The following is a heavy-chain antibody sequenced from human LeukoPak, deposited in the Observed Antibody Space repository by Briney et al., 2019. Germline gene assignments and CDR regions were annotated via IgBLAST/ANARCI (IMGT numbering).Heavy chain of an antibody. CDR2: IYPGDSDT. D-gene: IGHD2-2*01. V-gene: IGHV5-51*01. CDR3: ARHDRGDCSSTSCSTPLWYYYYGMDV. J-gene: IGHJ6*02. Sequence: GESLKISCKGSGYSFTSYWIGWVRQMPGKGLEWMGIIYPGDSDTRYSPSFQGQVTISADKSISTAYLQWSSLKASDTAMYYCARHDRGDCSSTSCSTPLWYYYYGMDVWGQGTTVTVSS. CDR1: GYSFTSYW.